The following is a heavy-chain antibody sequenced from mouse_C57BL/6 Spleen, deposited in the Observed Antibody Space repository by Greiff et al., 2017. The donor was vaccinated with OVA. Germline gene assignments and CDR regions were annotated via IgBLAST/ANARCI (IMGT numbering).Heavy chain of an antibody. CDR1: GFTFSNYW. V-gene: IGHV6-3*01. CDR2: IRLKSDNYAT. J-gene: IGHJ4*01. CDR3: TGGLWSYAMDY. Sequence: EVMLVESGGGLVQPGGSMKLSCVASGFTFSNYWMNWVRQSPEQGLEWVAQIRLKSDNYATHYAESGKGRFTISRDYSKSSVYLQMNNLRAEDTGIYYCTGGLWSYAMDYWGQGTSVTVAS. D-gene: IGHD6-1*01.